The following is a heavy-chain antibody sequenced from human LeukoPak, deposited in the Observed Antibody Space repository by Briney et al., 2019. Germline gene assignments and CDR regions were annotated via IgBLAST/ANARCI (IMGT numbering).Heavy chain of an antibody. CDR3: ASDNYYDSSGYYGGFDY. J-gene: IGHJ4*02. V-gene: IGHV1-69*05. D-gene: IGHD3-22*01. Sequence: ASVKVSCKASGGTFSSYAMSWVRQAPGQGLEWMGGIIPIFGTANYAQKFQGRVTITTDESTSTAYMELSSLRSEDTAVYYCASDNYYDSSGYYGGFDYWGQGTLVTVSS. CDR1: GGTFSSYA. CDR2: IIPIFGTA.